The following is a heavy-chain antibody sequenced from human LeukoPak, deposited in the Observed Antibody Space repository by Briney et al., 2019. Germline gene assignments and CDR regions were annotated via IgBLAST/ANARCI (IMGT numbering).Heavy chain of an antibody. D-gene: IGHD3-10*01. CDR2: INHSGST. Sequence: KTSETLSLTCAVYGGSFSGYYWSWIRQPPGKRLEWIGEINHSGSTNYNPSLKSRVTISVDTSKNQFSLKLSSVTAADTAVYYCARGPTLLWFGELRIKPYYFDYWGQGTLVTVSS. J-gene: IGHJ4*02. V-gene: IGHV4-34*01. CDR1: GGSFSGYY. CDR3: ARGPTLLWFGELRIKPYYFDY.